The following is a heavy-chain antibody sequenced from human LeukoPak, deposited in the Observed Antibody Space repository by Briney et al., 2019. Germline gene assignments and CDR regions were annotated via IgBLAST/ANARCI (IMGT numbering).Heavy chain of an antibody. D-gene: IGHD6-19*01. CDR3: ARATAVAGGFDY. Sequence: SQTLSLTCTVSGGSISSGGYYWSWISQHPGKGLEWIGYIYYSGSTYYNPSLKSRVTISVDKSKNQFSLKLSSVTAADTAVYYCARATAVAGGFDYWGQGTLVTVSS. CDR2: IYYSGST. V-gene: IGHV4-31*03. CDR1: GGSISSGGYY. J-gene: IGHJ4*02.